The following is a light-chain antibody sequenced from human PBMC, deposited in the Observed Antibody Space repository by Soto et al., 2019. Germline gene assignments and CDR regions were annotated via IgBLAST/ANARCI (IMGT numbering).Light chain of an antibody. Sequence: EIVMTQSPATLSVSPGERATLSCRASQSVSSNLAWYQQKPGQAPRLLISGASTRATGIPARFSGSGSGTEFTLTISSLQSEDFAVYYCQPYNYWPTFVQGTKVEIK. CDR3: QPYNYWPT. J-gene: IGKJ1*01. V-gene: IGKV3-15*01. CDR1: QSVSSN. CDR2: GAS.